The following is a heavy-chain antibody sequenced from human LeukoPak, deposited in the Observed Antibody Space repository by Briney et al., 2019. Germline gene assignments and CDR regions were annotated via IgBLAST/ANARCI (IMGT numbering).Heavy chain of an antibody. D-gene: IGHD6-19*01. CDR3: ARVKQWQPRSTWFDP. Sequence: ASVKVSCKASGYTFTIYGISWVRQAPGQGLEWMGWISAYNGNTNYAQKLQGRVTMTTDTSTSTAYMELRSLRSDDTAVYYCARVKQWQPRSTWFDPWGQGTLVTVSS. V-gene: IGHV1-18*04. J-gene: IGHJ5*02. CDR2: ISAYNGNT. CDR1: GYTFTIYG.